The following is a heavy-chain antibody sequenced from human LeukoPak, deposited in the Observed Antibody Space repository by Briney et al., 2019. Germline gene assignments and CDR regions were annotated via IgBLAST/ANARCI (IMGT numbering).Heavy chain of an antibody. D-gene: IGHD6-13*01. Sequence: SQTLSLTCTVSGGSISSGGYYWSWIRQHPGKGLEWIGYIYYSGSTYYNPSLKSRVTISVDTSKNQFSLKLSSVTAADTAVYYCARDRQQLVFPYYYYGMDVWGQGTTVTVPS. J-gene: IGHJ6*02. CDR1: GGSISSGGYY. V-gene: IGHV4-31*03. CDR3: ARDRQQLVFPYYYYGMDV. CDR2: IYYSGST.